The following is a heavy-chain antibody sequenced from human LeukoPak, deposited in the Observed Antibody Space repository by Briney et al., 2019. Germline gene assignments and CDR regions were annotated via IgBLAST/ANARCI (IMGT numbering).Heavy chain of an antibody. CDR3: ARSNYYDSSGYPYYFDY. D-gene: IGHD3-22*01. CDR2: IYPNSGGT. Sequence: ASVKVSCKASGYTFTGYYLHWVRQAPGQGLEWMGWIYPNSGGTNYAQKFQGRVTMTRDTSISTAYMELSSLRSDDTAVYYCARSNYYDSSGYPYYFDYWGQGTLVTVSS. V-gene: IGHV1-2*02. J-gene: IGHJ4*02. CDR1: GYTFTGYY.